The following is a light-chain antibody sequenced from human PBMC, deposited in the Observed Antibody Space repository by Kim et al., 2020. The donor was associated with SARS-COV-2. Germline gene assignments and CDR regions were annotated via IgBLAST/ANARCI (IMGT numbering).Light chain of an antibody. Sequence: AAVGHRVTSTYRAGQGIRNDLGWYQQNPGRAPKRLIYGASSLHSGVPSRFSGSGSGTEFTLTLSSLRPEDFATYFCLQRNTYPITFGQGARLEIK. CDR3: LQRNTYPIT. V-gene: IGKV1-17*01. CDR1: QGIRND. J-gene: IGKJ5*01. CDR2: GAS.